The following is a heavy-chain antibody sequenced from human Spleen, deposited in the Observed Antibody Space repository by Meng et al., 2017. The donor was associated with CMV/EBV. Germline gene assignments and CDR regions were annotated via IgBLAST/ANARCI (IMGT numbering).Heavy chain of an antibody. CDR2: IGGSGGSK. V-gene: IGHV3-23*01. D-gene: IGHD1-26*01. Sequence: GGTCRSYAGSWGRKEPGKGLEWVAGIGGSGGSKEYADSGKGRFTISRDNSKNTLYLQMNSLRAEDTAVDYCAKDRLGGPTTEALDYWGQGTLVTVSS. CDR3: AKDRLGGPTTEALDY. CDR1: GGTCRSYA. J-gene: IGHJ4*02.